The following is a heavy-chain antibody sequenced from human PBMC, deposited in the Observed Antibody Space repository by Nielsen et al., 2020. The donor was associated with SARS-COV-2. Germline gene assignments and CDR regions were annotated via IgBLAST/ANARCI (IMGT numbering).Heavy chain of an antibody. Sequence: GESLKISCAASGFTFSSFHMHWVRQAPGKGLVWVSRITNDERGATYADSVKGRFTISRDNAKNTLYLQMNSLRAEDTAVYYCARLNSAYAAWGQGTLVTVSS. CDR1: GFTFSSFH. J-gene: IGHJ5*02. CDR2: ITNDERGA. CDR3: ARLNSAYAA. V-gene: IGHV3-74*01. D-gene: IGHD5-12*01.